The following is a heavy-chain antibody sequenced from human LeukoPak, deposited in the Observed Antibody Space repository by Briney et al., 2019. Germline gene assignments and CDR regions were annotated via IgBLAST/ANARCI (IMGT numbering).Heavy chain of an antibody. V-gene: IGHV4-59*08. CDR2: IYYGGNT. Sequence: SETLSLTCTVSGGSISNYYWSWIRQPPGKGLEWIGYIYYGGNTDHNPSLKSRVTISIDTSKNQLSLKVMSVTAADTAVYYCARHAGAGSSSWSYFDYWGQGTLVTVSS. J-gene: IGHJ4*02. CDR1: GGSISNYY. CDR3: ARHAGAGSSSWSYFDY. D-gene: IGHD6-13*01.